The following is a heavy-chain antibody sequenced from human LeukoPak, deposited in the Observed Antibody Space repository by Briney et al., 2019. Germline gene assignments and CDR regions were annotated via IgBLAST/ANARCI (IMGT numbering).Heavy chain of an antibody. Sequence: PSETLSLTCTVSGGSISSYYWSWIRQPPGEGLEWIGYIYYSGSTNYNPSLKSRVTISVDTSKNQFSLKLSSVTAADTAVYYCARPQRSGHLDLWGQGTLVIVSS. CDR2: IYYSGST. CDR3: ARPQRSGHLDL. D-gene: IGHD3-3*01. J-gene: IGHJ5*02. CDR1: GGSISSYY. V-gene: IGHV4-59*08.